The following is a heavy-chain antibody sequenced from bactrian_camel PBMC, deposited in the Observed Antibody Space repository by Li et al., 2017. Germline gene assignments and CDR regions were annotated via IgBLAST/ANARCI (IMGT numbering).Heavy chain of an antibody. V-gene: IGHV3S54*01. CDR3: AAVVACDTDDNWVRSAEPDFGF. Sequence: HVQLVESGGGSMQAGGSLKLSCAASAYLYGHCMGWFRQAPGKKREGVAGIYTRDGVAYYDSFVKGRYTVSRDSAKHTLYLQMNSLKPEDTAMYYCAAVVACDTDDNWVRSAEPDFGFWGQGTQVTVS. D-gene: IGHD1*01. CDR2: IYTRDGVA. J-gene: IGHJ6*01. CDR1: AYLYGHC.